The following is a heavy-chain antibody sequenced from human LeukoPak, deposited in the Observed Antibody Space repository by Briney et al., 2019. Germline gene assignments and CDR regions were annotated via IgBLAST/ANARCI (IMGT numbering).Heavy chain of an antibody. V-gene: IGHV3-74*01. CDR1: GFTFSSYW. CDR3: AKAPYPGDSSSLVGYFQH. D-gene: IGHD6-13*01. CDR2: INTDGSST. Sequence: GGSLRLSCAASGFTFSSYWMHWVREAPGKGLLWVSRINTDGSSTRYADSVKGRFTISRDNSKNTLYLQMNSLRAEDTAVYYCAKAPYPGDSSSLVGYFQHWGQGTLVTVSS. J-gene: IGHJ1*01.